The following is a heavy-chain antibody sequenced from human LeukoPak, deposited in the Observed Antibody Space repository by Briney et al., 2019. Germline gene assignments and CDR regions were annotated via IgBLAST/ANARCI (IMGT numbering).Heavy chain of an antibody. J-gene: IGHJ4*02. V-gene: IGHV3-23*01. Sequence: GGSLRLSCAASGFTFNDHAMYWVRQAPGKGLEWVLAISGGGETTYYADSVKGRFTISRDNSESTLYLRMDSLGADDTAVYYCAKVREAWDYWGQGTLVTVSS. CDR3: AKVREAWDY. CDR1: GFTFNDHA. CDR2: ISGGGETT. D-gene: IGHD5-24*01.